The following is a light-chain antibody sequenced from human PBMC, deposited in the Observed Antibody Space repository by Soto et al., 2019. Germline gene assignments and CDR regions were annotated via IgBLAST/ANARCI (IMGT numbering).Light chain of an antibody. J-gene: IGLJ2*01. V-gene: IGLV4-69*01. CDR2: LNSDGSH. CDR3: QTWGTGAVYVV. CDR1: SGHSSYA. Sequence: QPVLTQSPSASASLGASVKLTCTLSSGHSSYAIAWHQQQPEKGPRYLMKLNSDGSHGKGDGIPDRFSGSSSGAERYLTISSLQSEDEADYYCQTWGTGAVYVVFGGGTKVTVL.